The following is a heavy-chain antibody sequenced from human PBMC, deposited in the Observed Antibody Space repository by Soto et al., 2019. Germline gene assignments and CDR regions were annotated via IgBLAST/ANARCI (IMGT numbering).Heavy chain of an antibody. V-gene: IGHV3-23*01. J-gene: IGHJ3*02. Sequence: PWGSLRLSCEASGFSFKTFDMSRVPSAPWKGQEWGSAISGSGGSTYYADSVKGRFTISRDNSKNTLYLQMNSLRAEDTAVYYCAKDYYYILTGYYSANVFDIWGQGTMVIVSS. CDR3: AKDYYYILTGYYSANVFDI. D-gene: IGHD3-9*01. CDR1: GFSFKTFD. CDR2: ISGSGGST.